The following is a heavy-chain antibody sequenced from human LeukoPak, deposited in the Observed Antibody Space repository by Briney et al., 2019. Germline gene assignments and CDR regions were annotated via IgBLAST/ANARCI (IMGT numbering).Heavy chain of an antibody. V-gene: IGHV3-15*01. CDR1: GFTVSTAY. J-gene: IGHJ4*02. CDR3: STRIRAAAGDKNDH. D-gene: IGHD6-13*01. CDR2: VKSKTDGGTT. Sequence: TSGGSLRLSCAASGFTVSTAYMYWVRQAPGKGLEWVGRVKSKTDGGTTEYAAPVKGRFTISRDDSKNSLYLQMDSLKTEDTAVYYCSTRIRAAAGDKNDHWGQGTLVTVSS.